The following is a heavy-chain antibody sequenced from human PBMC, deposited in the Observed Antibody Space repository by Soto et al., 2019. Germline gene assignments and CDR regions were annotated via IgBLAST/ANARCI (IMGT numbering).Heavy chain of an antibody. V-gene: IGHV3-30*03. J-gene: IGHJ4*02. CDR3: ARDGKKWLLLSFLDY. CDR2: ISYGERNK. D-gene: IGHD3-22*01. Sequence: WVRQGPGKGLEWVAVISYGERNKYYADSVKGRFTISRDNSKNTLYLQMNSLRVEDTAVYFCARDGKKWLLLSFLDYWGQGTPVTVSS.